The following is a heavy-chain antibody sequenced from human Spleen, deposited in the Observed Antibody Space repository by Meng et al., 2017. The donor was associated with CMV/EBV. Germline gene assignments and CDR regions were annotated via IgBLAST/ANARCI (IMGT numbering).Heavy chain of an antibody. CDR3: AREIEDIDY. J-gene: IGHJ4*02. CDR1: GHTLTELP. CDR2: IIPILGIA. V-gene: IGHV1-69*04. Sequence: SVKVSCKVSGHTLTELPRHWVRQTPGKGLEWMGRIIPILGIANYAQKFQGRVTITADKSTSTAYMELSSLRSEDTAVYYCAREIEDIDYWGQGTLVTVSS.